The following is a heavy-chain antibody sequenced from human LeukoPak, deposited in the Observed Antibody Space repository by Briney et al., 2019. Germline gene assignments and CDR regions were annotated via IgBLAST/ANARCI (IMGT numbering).Heavy chain of an antibody. CDR1: GFTFSSYA. V-gene: IGHV4-34*01. CDR2: INHSGST. CDR3: ARHDLYYYGSGSLGQFDY. J-gene: IGHJ4*02. Sequence: GSLRLSCAASGFTFSSYAMSWVRQAPGKGLEWIGEINHSGSTNYNPSLKSRVTISVDTSKNQFSLKLSSVTAADTAVYYCARHDLYYYGSGSLGQFDYWGQGTLVTVSS. D-gene: IGHD3-10*01.